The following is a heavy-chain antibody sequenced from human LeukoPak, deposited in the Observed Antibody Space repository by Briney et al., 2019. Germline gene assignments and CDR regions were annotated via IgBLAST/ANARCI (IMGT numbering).Heavy chain of an antibody. CDR2: INHSGST. CDR1: GGSFSGYY. CDR3: ARTPWSGYLPPYNWFDP. D-gene: IGHD3-3*01. Sequence: PSETLSLTCAVYGGSFSGYYWSWIRQPPGKGLEWIGEINHSGSTNYNPSLKSRVTISVDTSKNQFSLKLSSVTAADTAVYYCARTPWSGYLPPYNWFDPWGQGTLVTVSS. V-gene: IGHV4-34*01. J-gene: IGHJ5*02.